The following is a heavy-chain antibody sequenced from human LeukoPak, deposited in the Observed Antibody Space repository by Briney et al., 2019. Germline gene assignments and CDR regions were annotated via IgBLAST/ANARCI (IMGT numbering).Heavy chain of an antibody. D-gene: IGHD6-19*01. CDR3: AKYGNSGWVIDN. CDR1: GSSIGSNY. CDR2: IYYTGGT. Sequence: WETLSLTFTVSGSSIGSNYWTWIRQPPGKGLEYIGYIYYTGGTNYNPSLKSRVTISVDTSKNQFSLKLSSVTAADTAVYFCAKYGNSGWVIDNWGQGTLVTVSS. J-gene: IGHJ4*02. V-gene: IGHV4-59*08.